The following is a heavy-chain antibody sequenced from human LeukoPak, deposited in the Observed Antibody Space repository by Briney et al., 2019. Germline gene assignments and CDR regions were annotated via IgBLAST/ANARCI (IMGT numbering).Heavy chain of an antibody. Sequence: SVKVPCKASGGTFSSYAISWVRQAPGQGLERMGGIIPIFGTANYAQKFQGRVTITADESTSTAYMELSSLRSEDTAVYYCASSGKATTPLDVWGKGTTVTVSS. D-gene: IGHD5-24*01. CDR3: ASSGKATTPLDV. CDR2: IIPIFGTA. V-gene: IGHV1-69*13. J-gene: IGHJ6*04. CDR1: GGTFSSYA.